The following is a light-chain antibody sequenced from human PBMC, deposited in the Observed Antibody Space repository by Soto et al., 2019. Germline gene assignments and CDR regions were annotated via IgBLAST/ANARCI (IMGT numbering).Light chain of an antibody. V-gene: IGKV4-1*01. CDR3: QHYSPTPPMYT. J-gene: IGKJ2*01. CDR2: WAT. Sequence: DIVVIQSPDSLAVSLGERATITCKFSQSVFYGSNNKHYLAWYQQKPGQHPKLVIYWATTPEYGVPDLFSDSGSVTNCTLTYTSPQAEDVAGYYYQHYSPTPPMYTFGQATKLETK. CDR1: QSVFYGSNNKHY.